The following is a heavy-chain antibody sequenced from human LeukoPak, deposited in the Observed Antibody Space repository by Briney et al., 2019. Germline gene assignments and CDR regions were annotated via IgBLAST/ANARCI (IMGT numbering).Heavy chain of an antibody. Sequence: GGSLRLSCAASVFTFINYAMSWARQAPGKGLEWVSAISGGGGDKYYADSVKGRFTISRDNSNNTLYLQMHPLRAEETAVYYCAKGRRSGWNVPYFDYWGQGNLVAVSS. CDR2: ISGGGGDK. V-gene: IGHV3-23*01. J-gene: IGHJ4*02. CDR1: VFTFINYA. D-gene: IGHD1-1*01. CDR3: AKGRRSGWNVPYFDY.